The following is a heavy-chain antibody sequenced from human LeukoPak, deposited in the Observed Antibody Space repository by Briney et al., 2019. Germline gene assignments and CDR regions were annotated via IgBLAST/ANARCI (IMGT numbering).Heavy chain of an antibody. CDR1: GFTFSSYG. Sequence: GGSLRLSCAASGFTFSSYGMHWVRQAPGKGLEWVAVISYDGSNKYYADSVKGRFTTSRDNSKNTLYLQMNSLRAEDAAVYYCAKDVEYSSGWYEGGSFDYWGQGILVTVSS. J-gene: IGHJ4*02. CDR2: ISYDGSNK. D-gene: IGHD6-19*01. V-gene: IGHV3-30*18. CDR3: AKDVEYSSGWYEGGSFDY.